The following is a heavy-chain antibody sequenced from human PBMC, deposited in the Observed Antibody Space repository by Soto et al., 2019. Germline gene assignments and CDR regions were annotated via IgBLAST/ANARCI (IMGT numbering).Heavy chain of an antibody. Sequence: QVQLQESGPGLVKPSQTLSLTCTVSGCSISSGGYYWSWIRQHPGKGLEWIGYIYYSGSTYYNPSLKSRVTISVDTSKNQFSLKLSSVTAADTAVYYCARDVEVDRDYYMDVWGKGTTVTVSS. CDR3: ARDVEVDRDYYMDV. J-gene: IGHJ6*03. CDR1: GCSISSGGYY. V-gene: IGHV4-31*03. D-gene: IGHD1-1*01. CDR2: IYYSGST.